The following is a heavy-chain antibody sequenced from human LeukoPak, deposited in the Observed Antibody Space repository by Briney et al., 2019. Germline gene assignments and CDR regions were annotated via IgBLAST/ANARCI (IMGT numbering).Heavy chain of an antibody. CDR3: ARAGGPGTVDH. D-gene: IGHD6-13*01. J-gene: IGHJ4*02. CDR2: TNEDGSER. V-gene: IGHV3-7*01. Sequence: GGSLRLSCAASGFTFSTYWMSWVRQAPGKGLEWVANTNEDGSERYYVDSVQGRFTISRDNAKNSLYLQVNSLRAEDTAVYHCARAGGPGTVDHWGQGTLVTVSS. CDR1: GFTFSTYW.